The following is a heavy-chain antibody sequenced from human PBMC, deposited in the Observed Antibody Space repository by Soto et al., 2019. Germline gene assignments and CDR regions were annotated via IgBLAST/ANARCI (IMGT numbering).Heavy chain of an antibody. J-gene: IGHJ6*03. V-gene: IGHV6-1*01. D-gene: IGHD1-7*01. CDR3: AGTTSHQWYYMDV. CDR1: GGSVSSNSAS. CDR2: TYYRSRWYN. Sequence: SQTLSLTCASSGGSVSSNSASWNWIRLSPSRGLEWLARTYYRSRWYNDYVVSVRSRITVNPDTSKNQFSLQLTSVTPEDTAVYYCAGTTSHQWYYMDVWGKGTTVTVSS.